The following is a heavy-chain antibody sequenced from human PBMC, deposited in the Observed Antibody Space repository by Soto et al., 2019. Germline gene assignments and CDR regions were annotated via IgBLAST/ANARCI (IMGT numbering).Heavy chain of an antibody. Sequence: QLQLQESGPGLVKPSETLSLTCTVSGGSISSSSYYWGWIRQPPGKGLEWIGSIYYSGSTYYNPSLKSRVTISVDTSKNQFSLKLSSVTAADTAVYYCARYSSSWYSPMPFDYWGQGTLVTVSS. J-gene: IGHJ4*02. D-gene: IGHD6-13*01. CDR1: GGSISSSSYY. CDR3: ARYSSSWYSPMPFDY. CDR2: IYYSGST. V-gene: IGHV4-39*01.